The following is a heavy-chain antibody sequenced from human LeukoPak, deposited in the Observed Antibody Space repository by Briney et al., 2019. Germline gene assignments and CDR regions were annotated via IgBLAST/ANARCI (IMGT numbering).Heavy chain of an antibody. CDR1: GFTFSVYS. Sequence: GGSLRLSCAASGFTFSVYSMTWVRQAPGKGLEWVSSITSSSSYIYYADSLKGRFTISRDNAKNSLYLQMNSLRAEDTAVYYCAKDVPGGWWYFDLWGRGTLVTVSS. D-gene: IGHD6-19*01. CDR2: ITSSSSYI. CDR3: AKDVPGGWWYFDL. V-gene: IGHV3-21*04. J-gene: IGHJ2*01.